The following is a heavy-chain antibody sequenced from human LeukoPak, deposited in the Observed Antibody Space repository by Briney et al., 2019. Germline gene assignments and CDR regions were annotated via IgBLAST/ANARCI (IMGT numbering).Heavy chain of an antibody. CDR1: GGSISSSSAY. CDR2: IYYSGST. CDR3: ARFMLPYFFDY. D-gene: IGHD3-16*01. J-gene: IGHJ4*02. V-gene: IGHV4-39*01. Sequence: PSETLSLTCTVSGGSISSSSAYWGWIRQPPGKGLEWIGSIYYSGSTYYNPSLKSRVTLSVDTSKNQFPLKLNSVTAADTAVFYCARFMLPYFFDYWGQGTLVTVSS.